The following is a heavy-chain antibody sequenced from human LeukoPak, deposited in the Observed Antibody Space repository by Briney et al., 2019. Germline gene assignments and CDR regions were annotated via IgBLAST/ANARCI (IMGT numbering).Heavy chain of an antibody. D-gene: IGHD3-10*01. J-gene: IGHJ4*02. Sequence: PGGSLRLSCAASGYTFNSYAMSWVRQAPGKGLEWVSAISGSGGSTYYADSVKGRFTISRDNSKNTLYLQMNSLRAEATALYYCAKEPASGSCFDYWGQGTLVTVSS. CDR1: GYTFNSYA. V-gene: IGHV3-23*01. CDR3: AKEPASGSCFDY. CDR2: ISGSGGST.